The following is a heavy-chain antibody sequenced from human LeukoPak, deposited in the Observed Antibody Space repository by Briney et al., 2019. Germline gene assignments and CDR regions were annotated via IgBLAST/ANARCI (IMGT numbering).Heavy chain of an antibody. Sequence: PGGSLRLSCAASGFTFSSYAMHWVCQAPGKGLEWVAVISYDGSNKYYADSVKGRFTISRDNSKNTLYLQMNSLRAEDTAVYYCAREVRSWAAYYDSSGYRSVLDYWGQGTLVTVSS. J-gene: IGHJ4*02. CDR2: ISYDGSNK. CDR3: AREVRSWAAYYDSSGYRSVLDY. V-gene: IGHV3-30-3*01. CDR1: GFTFSSYA. D-gene: IGHD3-22*01.